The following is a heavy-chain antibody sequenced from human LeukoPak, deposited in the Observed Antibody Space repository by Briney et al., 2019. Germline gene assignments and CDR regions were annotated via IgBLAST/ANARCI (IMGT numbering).Heavy chain of an antibody. CDR3: AKDLGAAAGTGLFDY. Sequence: GGSLRLSCAASGFTFSSYGMHWVRQAPGKGLEWVAVIWYDGSNKYYADSVKGRFTISRDNSKNTLYLQMNSLRAEDTAVYYCAKDLGAAAGTGLFDYWGQGTLVTVSS. D-gene: IGHD6-13*01. CDR1: GFTFSSYG. J-gene: IGHJ4*02. CDR2: IWYDGSNK. V-gene: IGHV3-33*06.